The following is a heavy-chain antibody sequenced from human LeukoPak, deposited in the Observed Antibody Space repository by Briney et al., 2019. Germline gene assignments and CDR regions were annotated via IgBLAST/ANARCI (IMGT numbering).Heavy chain of an antibody. J-gene: IGHJ4*02. Sequence: SQTLSLTCTVSGGSISSGGYYWSWLRQHPGTGLEGIGYIYYSGSTYYNPSLKSRVTISVNTSKNQFSLKLSSVTAADTAVYYCARTRRPVAVAGPYYFDYWGQGTLVTVSS. CDR3: ARTRRPVAVAGPYYFDY. V-gene: IGHV4-31*03. D-gene: IGHD6-19*01. CDR2: IYYSGST. CDR1: GGSISSGGYY.